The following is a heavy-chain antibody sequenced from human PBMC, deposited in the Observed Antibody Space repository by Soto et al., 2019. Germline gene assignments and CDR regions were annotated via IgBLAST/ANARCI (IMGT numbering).Heavy chain of an antibody. D-gene: IGHD6-13*01. J-gene: IGHJ6*02. CDR2: INPSGGST. CDR1: GYTFTSYY. V-gene: IGHV1-46*01. CDR3: ARDKGRRGAAAGTDPLHYYYYYYGMDV. Sequence: GASVKVSCKASGYTFTSYYMHWVRQAPGQGLEWMGIINPSGGSTSYAQKFQGRVTMTRDTSTSTVYMELSSLRSEDTTVYYCARDKGRRGAAAGTDPLHYYYYYYGMDVWGQGTTVTVSS.